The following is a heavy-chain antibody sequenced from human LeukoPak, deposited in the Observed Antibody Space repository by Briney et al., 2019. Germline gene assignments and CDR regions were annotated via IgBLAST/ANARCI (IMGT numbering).Heavy chain of an antibody. J-gene: IGHJ5*02. V-gene: IGHV1-69*05. CDR2: IIPIFGTA. CDR1: GGTFSSYA. D-gene: IGHD1-26*01. Sequence: ASVKVSFKASGGTFSSYAISWVRQAPGQGLEWVGGIIPIFGTANYAQKFQGRVTITTDESTSTAYMELCSLRSEDTAVYYCARGAYSGSYYCWFDPWGQGTLVTVSS. CDR3: ARGAYSGSYYCWFDP.